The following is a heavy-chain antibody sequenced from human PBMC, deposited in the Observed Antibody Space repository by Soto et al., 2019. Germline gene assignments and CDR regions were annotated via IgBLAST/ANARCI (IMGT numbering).Heavy chain of an antibody. V-gene: IGHV4-31*03. Sequence: PSETLSLTCTVSGCSISSGGYYWSWIRQHPGKGLEWIGYIYYSGSTYYNPSLKSRVTISVDTSKNQFSLKLSSVTAADTAVYYCARQHVLRFLEWSRFDPWGQGTLVTVSS. CDR1: GCSISSGGYY. J-gene: IGHJ5*02. D-gene: IGHD3-3*01. CDR2: IYYSGST. CDR3: ARQHVLRFLEWSRFDP.